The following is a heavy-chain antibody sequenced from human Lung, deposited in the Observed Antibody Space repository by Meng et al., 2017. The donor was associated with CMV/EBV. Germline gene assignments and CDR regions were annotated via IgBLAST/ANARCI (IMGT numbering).Heavy chain of an antibody. CDR2: IKGDGSDK. CDR3: VPHDCAMDV. CDR1: GFTFRNYW. Sequence: LTCAASGFTFRNYWMSWVRQAPGKGLEWVANIKGDGSDKGYVDSVKGRFTISRDNARNSLYMEMNSLRAEDTAVYYCVPHDCAMDVWGQGTTVTVSS. J-gene: IGHJ6*02. V-gene: IGHV3-7*01.